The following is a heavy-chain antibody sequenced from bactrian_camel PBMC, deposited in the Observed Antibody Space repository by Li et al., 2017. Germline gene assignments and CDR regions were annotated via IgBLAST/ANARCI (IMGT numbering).Heavy chain of an antibody. Sequence: QVQLVESGGGLVQPGGSLRLSCAASGAGFSSHGMTWVRQTPRKGLEWLSSIGTEGTPTWYPDSMKGRFTISRDNAKNTMYLQMNSLKPEDTAVYYCVRNDCGGWCFGAWGQGTQVTVS. CDR2: IGTEGTPT. V-gene: IGHV3S6*01. CDR3: VRNDCGGWCFGA. D-gene: IGHD7*01. CDR1: GAGFSSHG. J-gene: IGHJ6*01.